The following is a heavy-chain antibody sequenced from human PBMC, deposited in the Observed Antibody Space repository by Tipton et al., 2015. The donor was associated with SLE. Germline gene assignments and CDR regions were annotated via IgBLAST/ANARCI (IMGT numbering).Heavy chain of an antibody. CDR1: GGSISSYY. J-gene: IGHJ6*02. D-gene: IGHD3-3*01. Sequence: TLSLTCTVSGGSISSYYWSWIRQPPGKGLEWIGEINHSGSTNYNPSLKSRVTISVDTSKNQFSLKLSSVTAADTAVYYCARGTMGVWSGYFDGFDVWGQGTTVTVSS. CDR3: ARGTMGVWSGYFDGFDV. V-gene: IGHV4-34*01. CDR2: INHSGST.